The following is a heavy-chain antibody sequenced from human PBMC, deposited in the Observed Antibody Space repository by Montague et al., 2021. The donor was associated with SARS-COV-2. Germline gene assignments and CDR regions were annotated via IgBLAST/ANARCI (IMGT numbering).Heavy chain of an antibody. Sequence: SLSLSCAASGFTFGDYAMSWVRQAPGKGLEWVGFIRSKAYGGTTEYAASVKGRFTISRDDYKSIAYLQMNSLKTEDTAVYYCTRHLRIGSYWGQGTLVTVSS. CDR2: IRSKAYGGTT. CDR3: TRHLRIGSY. CDR1: GFTFGDYA. V-gene: IGHV3-49*04. D-gene: IGHD3-10*01. J-gene: IGHJ4*02.